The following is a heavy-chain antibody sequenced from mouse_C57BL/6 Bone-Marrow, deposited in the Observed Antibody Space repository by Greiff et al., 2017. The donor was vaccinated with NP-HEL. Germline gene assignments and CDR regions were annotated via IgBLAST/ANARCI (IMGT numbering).Heavy chain of an antibody. J-gene: IGHJ4*01. CDR3: ARSGDYDDGDYYAMDY. D-gene: IGHD2-4*01. CDR1: GYTFTGYW. CDR2: ILPGSGST. V-gene: IGHV1-9*01. Sequence: QVQLQQSGAELMKPGASVKLSCKATGYTFTGYWIEWVKQRPGHGLEWIGEILPGSGSTNYNEKFKGKATFTADTSSNTAYMQLSSLTTEDSAIYYCARSGDYDDGDYYAMDYWGQGTSVTVSS.